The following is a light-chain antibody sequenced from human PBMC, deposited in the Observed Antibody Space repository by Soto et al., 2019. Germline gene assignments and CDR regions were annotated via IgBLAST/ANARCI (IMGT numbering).Light chain of an antibody. CDR2: EVS. V-gene: IGLV2-14*01. J-gene: IGLJ1*01. Sequence: QSALTQPASVSGSPGQSITISCTGTSSDVGGYNYVSWYQQHPGKAPKLMIYEVSNRPSGVSNRFSGSKSGNTASLTISGLQAEDEADYYFSSYTGSSTYVFGTGTKLTVL. CDR1: SSDVGGYNY. CDR3: SSYTGSSTYV.